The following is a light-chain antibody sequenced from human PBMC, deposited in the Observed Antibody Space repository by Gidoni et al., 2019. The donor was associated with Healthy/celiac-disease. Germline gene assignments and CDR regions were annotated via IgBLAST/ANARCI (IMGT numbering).Light chain of an antibody. CDR2: EDN. CDR3: QSYDSSNHNVV. CDR1: SGSIASNY. V-gene: IGLV6-57*02. J-gene: IGLJ2*01. Sequence: NFMLTQPHSVSESPGKTVTTSCTGSSGSIASNYVQWYQQRPGSAPTTVIYEDNQSPSGVPDRFSGSIDSSSNSASLTISGLKTEDEADYYCQSYDSSNHNVVFGGGTKLTVL.